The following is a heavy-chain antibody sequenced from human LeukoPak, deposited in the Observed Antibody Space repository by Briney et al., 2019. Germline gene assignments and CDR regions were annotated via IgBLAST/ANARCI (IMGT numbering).Heavy chain of an antibody. CDR2: INSDRRST. J-gene: IGHJ6*03. CDR1: GFTFSSYW. D-gene: IGHD6-19*01. V-gene: IGHV3-74*01. CDR3: ARGERSGWLLHYSYYMDV. Sequence: GGSLRLSCAASGFTFSSYWMHWFRQAPGKGLVWVSRINSDRRSTSYADSVKGRFTISGDNANNTLYLTMNSLRAEDTAVYYCARGERSGWLLHYSYYMDVWGKGTTVTVSS.